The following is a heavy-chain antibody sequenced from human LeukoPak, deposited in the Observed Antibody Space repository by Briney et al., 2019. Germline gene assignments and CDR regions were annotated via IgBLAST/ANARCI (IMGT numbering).Heavy chain of an antibody. CDR2: MPYDENVADNEIP. V-gene: IGHV4-39*01. J-gene: IGHJ5*02. Sequence: PETLSLTCIVSGDSISNSGWSWGWIRQPPGKGLEWIGTMPYDENVADNEIPSYNPSLKSRVSISADTSKNQLSLKVNSVTAADTASYYCARLTLTGVGGRGWFDAWGQGTLVIVSS. CDR3: ARLTLTGVGGRGWFDA. CDR1: GDSISNSGWS. D-gene: IGHD3-3*01.